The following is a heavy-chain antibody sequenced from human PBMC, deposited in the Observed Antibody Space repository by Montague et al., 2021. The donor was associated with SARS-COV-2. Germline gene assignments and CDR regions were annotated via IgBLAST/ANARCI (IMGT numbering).Heavy chain of an antibody. D-gene: IGHD6-13*01. V-gene: IGHV6-1*01. CDR2: TYYMSKWYN. CDR1: GDSVSSNSAA. J-gene: IGHJ6*02. Sequence: CAISGDSVSSNSAAWNWIRQSPSRGLEWLGRTYYMSKWYNDYAVXXKSRITINPDTSKNQFSLQLNSVTPEDTAVYYCASGRMVPYSSSWTTLYYYYGMDVWGQGTTVTVSS. CDR3: ASGRMVPYSSSWTTLYYYYGMDV.